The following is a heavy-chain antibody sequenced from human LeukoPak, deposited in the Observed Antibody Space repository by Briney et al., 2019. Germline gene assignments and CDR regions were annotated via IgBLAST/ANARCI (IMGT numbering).Heavy chain of an antibody. CDR3: ARELSRSSWYYAFDI. D-gene: IGHD6-13*01. J-gene: IGHJ3*02. V-gene: IGHV3-23*01. CDR1: GFTFSSHA. Sequence: PGGSLRLSCAASGFTFSSHAMNWVRQAPGEGLEWVAAISTTDGATYYADSVKGRFTISRDDSKNTLYVQMKSLRLEDTAVYYCARELSRSSWYYAFDIWGQGTMVTVSS. CDR2: ISTTDGAT.